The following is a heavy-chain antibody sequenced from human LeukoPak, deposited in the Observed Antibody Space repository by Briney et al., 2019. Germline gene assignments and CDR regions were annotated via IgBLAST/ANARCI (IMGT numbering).Heavy chain of an antibody. CDR3: ATSVVGLSYDEHFQH. CDR1: GFTVNTNH. CDR2: FYNGGSI. D-gene: IGHD2-15*01. V-gene: IGHV3-53*01. J-gene: IGHJ1*01. Sequence: GGSLRLSCAASGFTVNTNHMHWVRQAPGKGLEWVSSFYNGGSIYYLDSVKGRFTISRDSFKNTLYLQMNSLRVEDTAFYYCATSVVGLSYDEHFQHWGQGTLVTVSS.